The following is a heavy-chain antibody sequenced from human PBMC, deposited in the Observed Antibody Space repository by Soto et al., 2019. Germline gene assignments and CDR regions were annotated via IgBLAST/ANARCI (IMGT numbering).Heavy chain of an antibody. D-gene: IGHD1-1*01. CDR2: TFYRSEWHN. Sequence: SQTLSLTCAISGDSVSSNSAAGNWIRQSPSRGLEWLGRTFYRSEWHNDYAVSVKSRITITPDTSKNQFSLQLRSVTPEATAMYYCARDGYNLLDCWGQGTLVTVSS. CDR3: ARDGYNLLDC. CDR1: GDSVSSNSAA. V-gene: IGHV6-1*01. J-gene: IGHJ4*02.